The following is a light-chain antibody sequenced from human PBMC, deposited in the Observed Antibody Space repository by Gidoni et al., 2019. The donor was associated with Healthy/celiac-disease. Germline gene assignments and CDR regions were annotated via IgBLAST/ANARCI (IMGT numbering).Light chain of an antibody. CDR1: QSISSW. CDR3: QQYNSYSDT. Sequence: TTPPPTLSASVGERVTITCRASQSISSWLAWYQQKPGKAPKLLIYDASSLESGVPSRFSGSGSGTEFTLTISSLQPDDFATYYCQQYNSYSDTFGQGTKVEIK. V-gene: IGKV1-5*01. J-gene: IGKJ1*01. CDR2: DAS.